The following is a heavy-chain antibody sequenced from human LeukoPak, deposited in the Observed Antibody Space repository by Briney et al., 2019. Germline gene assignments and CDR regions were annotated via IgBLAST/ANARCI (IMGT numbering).Heavy chain of an antibody. CDR1: GFTFTSYA. CDR2: ISGSGGST. V-gene: IGHV3-23*01. D-gene: IGHD4-17*01. Sequence: GGSLRLSCAASGFTFTSYAMSWVRQAPGHGLGLVSAISGSGGSTYYADSVKGRFTISRDNSKNTLYLQMNSLRAEDTAVYYCAKAPSTVLFDYWGQGTLVTVSS. CDR3: AKAPSTVLFDY. J-gene: IGHJ4*02.